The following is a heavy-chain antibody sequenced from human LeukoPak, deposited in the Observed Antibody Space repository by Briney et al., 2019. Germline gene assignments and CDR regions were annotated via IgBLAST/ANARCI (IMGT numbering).Heavy chain of an antibody. CDR1: GFTFSSYG. Sequence: GRSLRLSCAASGFTFSSYGMHWVRQAPGKGLEWVAVISYDGSNKYYADSVKGRFTISRDNSKNTLYLQMNSLRAEDTAVYYCAKDRTSGWPLTFDYWGQGTLVTVSS. V-gene: IGHV3-30*18. D-gene: IGHD6-19*01. J-gene: IGHJ4*02. CDR2: ISYDGSNK. CDR3: AKDRTSGWPLTFDY.